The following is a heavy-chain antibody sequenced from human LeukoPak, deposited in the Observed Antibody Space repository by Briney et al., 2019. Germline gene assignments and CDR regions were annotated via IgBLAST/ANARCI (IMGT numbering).Heavy chain of an antibody. V-gene: IGHV3-64*01. D-gene: IGHD6-6*01. CDR2: ISSNGGST. CDR3: ARESSSSFAY. CDR1: GFSFSRYA. Sequence: GGSLRLSCAASGFSFSRYAMHWVRQAPGKGLEYVSAISSNGGSTYYANSVKGRFIISRDNSKNTLNLQMGSLRAEDTAVYYCARESSSSFAYWGQGTLVTVSS. J-gene: IGHJ4*02.